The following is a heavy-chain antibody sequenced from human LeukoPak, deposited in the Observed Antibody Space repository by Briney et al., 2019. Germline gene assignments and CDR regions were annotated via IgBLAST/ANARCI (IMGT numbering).Heavy chain of an antibody. V-gene: IGHV4-34*01. CDR2: INHSGST. CDR3: ARGPSGYSYGTFDY. CDR1: GGSFSGYY. D-gene: IGHD5-18*01. Sequence: PSETLSLACAVYGGSFSGYYWSWIRQPPGKGLEWIGEINHSGSTNYNPSLKSRVTISVDTSKNQFSLKLSSVTAADTAVYYCARGPSGYSYGTFDYWGQGTLVTVSS. J-gene: IGHJ4*02.